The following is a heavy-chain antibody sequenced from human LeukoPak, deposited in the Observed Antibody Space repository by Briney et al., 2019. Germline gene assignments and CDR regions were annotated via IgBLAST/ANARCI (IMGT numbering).Heavy chain of an antibody. J-gene: IGHJ4*02. D-gene: IGHD2/OR15-2a*01. V-gene: IGHV3-33*01. CDR2: IWYDGSKE. CDR1: GFTFSHYG. CDR3: ARDGINSSFWHYFES. Sequence: GRSLRLSCAASGFTFSHYGMHWVRQTPGKGLEWVALIWYDGSKEDYTDSVKGRFTISRDNSKNTLSLQMNSLRVEDTAVYYCARDGINSSFWHYFESWGQGTLVTVSS.